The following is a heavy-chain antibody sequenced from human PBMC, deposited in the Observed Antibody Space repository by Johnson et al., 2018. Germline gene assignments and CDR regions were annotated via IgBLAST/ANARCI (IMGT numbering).Heavy chain of an antibody. V-gene: IGHV3-74*01. Sequence: VQLQESGGGLVQPGGSLRLSCAASGFTFSSYWMHWVRQAPGKGLVWVSRSNSDGSSTSYADSVKGRFTTSRDNAKNTLYLQMNRLTAEDTAVYYCARDRTGGKGGLDAFDIWGQGTMVTVSS. CDR2: SNSDGSST. J-gene: IGHJ3*02. CDR3: ARDRTGGKGGLDAFDI. CDR1: GFTFSSYW. D-gene: IGHD4-23*01.